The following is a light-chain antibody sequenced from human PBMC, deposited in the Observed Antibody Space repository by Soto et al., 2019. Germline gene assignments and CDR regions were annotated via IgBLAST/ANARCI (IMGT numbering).Light chain of an antibody. CDR3: SSISTSSTFA. CDR1: SSDVGAFNH. CDR2: DVN. Sequence: QSALTQPASVSGSPGQSIAISCTGTSSDVGAFNHVSWYQQHPGGAPKLLIYDVNNRPSGVSDRFSGSKSGNTASLTISGLQADDEADYYCSSISTSSTFAFGGGTKLTVL. J-gene: IGLJ2*01. V-gene: IGLV2-14*03.